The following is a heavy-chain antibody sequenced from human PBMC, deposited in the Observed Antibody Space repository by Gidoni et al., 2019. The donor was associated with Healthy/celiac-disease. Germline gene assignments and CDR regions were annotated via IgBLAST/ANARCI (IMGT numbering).Heavy chain of an antibody. CDR2: IYTSGST. D-gene: IGHD3-10*01. CDR1: GDSISSGSDY. CDR3: ARDRRGARAPFDY. J-gene: IGHJ4*02. V-gene: IGHV4-61*02. Sequence: QVQLQESGPGLVKPSQTLSLPCTVSGDSISSGSDYWGWIRQPAGKGLEWIGRIYTSGSTKYNPSLKSRVTISVDTSKNQFSLKLSSVTAADTAVYYCARDRRGARAPFDYWGQGTLVTVSS.